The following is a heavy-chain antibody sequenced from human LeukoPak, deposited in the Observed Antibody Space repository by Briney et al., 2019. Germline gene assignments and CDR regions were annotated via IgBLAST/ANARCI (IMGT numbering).Heavy chain of an antibody. CDR2: ISSSGTTI. CDR1: GFTFSSYE. V-gene: IGHV3-48*03. Sequence: GGSLRLSCAAAGFTFSSYEMNWVRQAPGRGLEWVSYISSSGTTIYYADSVKGRFTISRDNAKNSLYLQMNSLRAEDTAVYYCAREGGDPDYYYYMDVWGKGTTVTISS. D-gene: IGHD2-21*02. CDR3: AREGGDPDYYYYMDV. J-gene: IGHJ6*03.